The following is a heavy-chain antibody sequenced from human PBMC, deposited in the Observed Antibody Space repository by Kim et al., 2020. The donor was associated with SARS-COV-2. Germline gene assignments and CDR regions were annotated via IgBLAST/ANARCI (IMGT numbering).Heavy chain of an antibody. Sequence: ASVKVSCKASGYSFSSYGLTWVRQAPGQGLEWMGWISAYNGNTNYAQKLQGRVTMTTDTSTSTAYMELRSLRSDDTAVYYCARDGQAAARGDWYFDVWARGTLVTVSS. D-gene: IGHD6-13*01. CDR3: ARDGQAAARGDWYFDV. J-gene: IGHJ2*01. CDR1: GYSFSSYG. CDR2: ISAYNGNT. V-gene: IGHV1-18*01.